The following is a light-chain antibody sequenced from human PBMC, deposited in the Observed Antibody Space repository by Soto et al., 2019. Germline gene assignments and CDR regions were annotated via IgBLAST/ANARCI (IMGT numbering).Light chain of an antibody. CDR3: QQYYSTPPT. Sequence: DIVMTQSPDSLAVSLGERATINCKSSQSVLYSSNNKNYLAWYQQKPGQPPKLLFYWASTRESGVPDRFSGSGSGTDFTLTISSLQAEDVAVYYCQQYYSTPPTVGQGTKVEIK. V-gene: IGKV4-1*01. J-gene: IGKJ1*01. CDR1: QSVLYSSNNKNY. CDR2: WAS.